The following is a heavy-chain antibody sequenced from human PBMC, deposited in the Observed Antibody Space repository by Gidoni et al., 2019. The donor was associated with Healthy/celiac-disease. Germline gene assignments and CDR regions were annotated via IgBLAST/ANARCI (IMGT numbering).Heavy chain of an antibody. CDR1: GGSFSGYY. J-gene: IGHJ5*02. Sequence: QVQLQQWGAGLLKLSETLSLTCAVYGGSFSGYYWSWIRQPPGKGLEWIGEINHSGSTNYNPCLKRRVTISVDTSKNQFSLKLSSVTAADTAVYYCARPPQAPERGDSLETAWGQGTLVTVSS. V-gene: IGHV4-34*01. CDR2: INHSGST. D-gene: IGHD2-21*02. CDR3: ARPPQAPERGDSLETA.